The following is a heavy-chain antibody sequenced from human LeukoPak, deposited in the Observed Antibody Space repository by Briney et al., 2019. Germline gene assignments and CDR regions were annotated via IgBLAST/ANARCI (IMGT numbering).Heavy chain of an antibody. CDR1: GYTLTELP. Sequence: GASVTVSCKVSGYTLTELPIHWVRQAPGKGLEWMGGFSPEHAETIYAQKFQDRVTMTEDPTTDTAYMEVGSLRSEDTAVYYCATESYSNSWYYAFDLWGQGTMVTVSS. V-gene: IGHV1-24*01. J-gene: IGHJ3*01. CDR2: FSPEHAET. D-gene: IGHD6-13*01. CDR3: ATESYSNSWYYAFDL.